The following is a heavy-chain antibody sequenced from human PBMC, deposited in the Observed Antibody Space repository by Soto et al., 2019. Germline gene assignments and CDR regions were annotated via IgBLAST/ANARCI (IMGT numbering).Heavy chain of an antibody. CDR2: IYYSGST. CDR3: ARHKASDTLNSDY. CDR1: GGSISSYY. J-gene: IGHJ4*02. V-gene: IGHV4-59*08. Sequence: QVQLQESGPGLVKPSETLSLTCTVSGGSISSYYWSWIRQPPGKGLEWIGYIYYSGSTNYNPSLTSRATISVATSKNQFSLKLSSVTAADTAVYYCARHKASDTLNSDYWGQGTLVTVSS. D-gene: IGHD2-2*02.